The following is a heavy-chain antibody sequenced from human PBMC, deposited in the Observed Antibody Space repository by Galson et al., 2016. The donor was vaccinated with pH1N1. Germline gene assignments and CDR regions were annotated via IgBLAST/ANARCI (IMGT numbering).Heavy chain of an antibody. J-gene: IGHJ5*02. Sequence: SLRLSCAASGFSFSNHGMNWVRQAPGKGLEWIAYISHDSGSRIIHYADSVKGRFTISRDDAKTSLYLQMNSLRAEDTAVYYCARVPVNHDNWFDPWGQGTLLAVSS. CDR2: ISHDSGSRII. CDR3: ARVPVNHDNWFDP. V-gene: IGHV3-48*01. CDR1: GFSFSNHG.